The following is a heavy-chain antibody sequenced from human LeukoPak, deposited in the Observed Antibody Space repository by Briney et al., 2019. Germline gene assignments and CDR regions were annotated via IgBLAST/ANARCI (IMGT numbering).Heavy chain of an antibody. V-gene: IGHV4-30-4*01. CDR2: IYYSGST. CDR1: GGSISSGDYY. CDR3: ARRDCTNGVCYTDY. J-gene: IGHJ4*02. D-gene: IGHD2-8*01. Sequence: SQTLSLTCTVSGGSISSGDYYWSWIRQPPGKGLEWIGYIYYSGSTYYNPSLKSRVTISVDTSKNQFSLKLSSVTAADTAVYYCARRDCTNGVCYTDYWGQGTLVTVSS.